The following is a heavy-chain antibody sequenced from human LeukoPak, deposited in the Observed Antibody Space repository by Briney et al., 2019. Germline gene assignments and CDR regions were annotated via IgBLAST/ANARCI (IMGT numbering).Heavy chain of an antibody. CDR2: INPNSGGT. CDR3: ATGVRAARAY. Sequence: ASVKVSCKASGYTFTDYYMHWVRQAPGQGPEWMGWINPNSGGTNYAQKFQGRVTMTRDTSISTVYMELSRLRSDDTAVYYCATGVRAARAYWGQGTLVTVSS. CDR1: GYTFTDYY. V-gene: IGHV1-2*02. J-gene: IGHJ4*02. D-gene: IGHD6-6*01.